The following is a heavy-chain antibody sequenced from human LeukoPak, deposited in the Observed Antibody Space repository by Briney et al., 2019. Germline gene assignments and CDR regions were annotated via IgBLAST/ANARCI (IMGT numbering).Heavy chain of an antibody. CDR2: ICGSGGST. D-gene: IGHD2-8*01. CDR1: GFTFSSYA. J-gene: IGHJ6*03. Sequence: PGGSLRLSCAASGFTFSSYAMSWVRQAPGKGLEWVSAICGSGGSTYYADSVKGRFTISRDNSKNTLYLQMNSLRAEDTAVYYCAKDFVGYCTNGVCYTAPYYYYYMDVWGKGTTVTVSS. CDR3: AKDFVGYCTNGVCYTAPYYYYYMDV. V-gene: IGHV3-23*01.